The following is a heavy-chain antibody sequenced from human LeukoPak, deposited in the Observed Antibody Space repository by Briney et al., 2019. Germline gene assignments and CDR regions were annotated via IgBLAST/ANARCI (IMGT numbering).Heavy chain of an antibody. V-gene: IGHV4-59*01. CDR1: GGSISYYY. J-gene: IGHJ6*02. Sequence: PSETLSLTCAVSGGSISYYYWSWIRQSPGKGLEWIGYIYYSGTTNYNPSLKSRVTISVDTSKNQFSLQLRSVTAADTAVYYCAREDPQTTVPEGMDVWGQGATVTVSS. CDR2: IYYSGTT. CDR3: AREDPQTTVPEGMDV. D-gene: IGHD4-17*01.